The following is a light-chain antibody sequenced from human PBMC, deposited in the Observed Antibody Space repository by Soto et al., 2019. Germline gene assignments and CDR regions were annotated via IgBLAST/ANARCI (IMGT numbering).Light chain of an antibody. Sequence: QSALTQPASVSGSPGQSITLSCTGSSRDVGSYNLVSWYQQHPGKAPKLMIYEVSKRPSGVSNRFSGSKSGTTASRTISGLQAEDEAEYYCCSYAGGSTVVFGGGTKLTVL. CDR2: EVS. CDR1: SRDVGSYNL. V-gene: IGLV2-23*02. CDR3: CSYAGGSTVV. J-gene: IGLJ2*01.